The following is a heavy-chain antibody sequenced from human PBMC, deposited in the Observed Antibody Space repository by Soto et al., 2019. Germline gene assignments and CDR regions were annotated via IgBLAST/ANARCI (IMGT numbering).Heavy chain of an antibody. CDR2: VYGSGGT. D-gene: IGHD6-19*01. CDR1: GGSISGYY. Sequence: QVRLQESGPGMVKPWETLSLTCSVSGGSISGYYWNWIRQPAGKGLEWIGRVYGSGGTNYNPSLKNRVTMSRDTSKRSFSLKLTSVTAADTAVYYCARGAVAGVDYGMDVWGQGTTVTVSS. J-gene: IGHJ6*02. CDR3: ARGAVAGVDYGMDV. V-gene: IGHV4-4*07.